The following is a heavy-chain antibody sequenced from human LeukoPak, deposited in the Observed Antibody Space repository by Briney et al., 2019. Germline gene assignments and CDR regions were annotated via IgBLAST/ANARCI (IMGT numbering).Heavy chain of an antibody. Sequence: GRSLRLSCAASGFTFSNYDMHWVRQVPGKGLEWVAITWSDGSDKYYADSVKGRFTISRDYSKNTLFLQMSSLRPEDTAVYYCARAGASNEFDYWGQGTLVTVSS. J-gene: IGHJ4*02. D-gene: IGHD2-8*01. CDR3: ARAGASNEFDY. CDR2: TWSDGSDK. V-gene: IGHV3-33*01. CDR1: GFTFSNYD.